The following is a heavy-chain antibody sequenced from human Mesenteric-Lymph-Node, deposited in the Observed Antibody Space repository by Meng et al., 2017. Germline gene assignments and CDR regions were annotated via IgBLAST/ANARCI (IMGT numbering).Heavy chain of an antibody. CDR1: GFSFNTAW. CDR2: IAPETHGGTT. CDR3: STLYRLDP. Sequence: EVQRVESGGDVVKPGGSLRLSCAASGFSFNTAWMHWVRQAPGKGLEWIGRIAPETHGGTTDYATPVEGRFTISRSDSKNMLYLQMNSLKIEDTAVYYCSTLYRLDPWGQGTLVTVSS. V-gene: IGHV3-15*04. J-gene: IGHJ5*02. D-gene: IGHD3-16*01.